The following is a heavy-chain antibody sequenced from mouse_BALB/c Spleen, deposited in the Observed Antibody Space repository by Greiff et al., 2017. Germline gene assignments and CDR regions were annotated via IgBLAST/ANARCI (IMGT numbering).Heavy chain of an antibody. V-gene: IGHV5-17*02. CDR1: GFTFSSFG. CDR3: ARGGDYFDY. CDR2: ISSGSSTI. J-gene: IGHJ2*01. Sequence: EVQLVESGGGLVQPGGSRKLSCAASGFTFSSFGMHWVRQAPEKGLEWVAYISSGSSTIYYADTVKGRFTISRDNPKNTLFLQMTSLRSEDTAMYYCARGGDYFDYWGQGTTLTVSS.